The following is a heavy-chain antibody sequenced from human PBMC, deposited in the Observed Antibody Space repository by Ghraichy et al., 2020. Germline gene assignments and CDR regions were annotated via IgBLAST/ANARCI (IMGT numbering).Heavy chain of an antibody. Sequence: ASVKVSCKASGYTFTSYDINWVRQATGQGLEWMGWMNPNSGNTGYAQKFQGRVTMTRNTSISTAYMELSSLRSEDTAVYYCARSRGYSYGYWDYYYYYYMDVWGKGTTVTVSS. D-gene: IGHD5-18*01. CDR2: MNPNSGNT. CDR3: ARSRGYSYGYWDYYYYYYMDV. CDR1: GYTFTSYD. J-gene: IGHJ6*03. V-gene: IGHV1-8*02.